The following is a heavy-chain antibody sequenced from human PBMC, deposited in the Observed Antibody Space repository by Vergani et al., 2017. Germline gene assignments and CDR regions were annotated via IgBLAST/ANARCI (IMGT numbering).Heavy chain of an antibody. CDR1: GFTFSSYW. J-gene: IGHJ4*02. V-gene: IGHV3-7*01. CDR3: ARDMRFLEWFSFDY. Sequence: EVQLVESGGGLVQPGGSLRLSCAASGFTFSSYWMGWFRQAPGKGLEWVANIKQDGSEKYYVDSLKGRFTISRDNAKNSLYLQMNSLGAEDTAVYYCARDMRFLEWFSFDYWGQGTLVTVSS. CDR2: IKQDGSEK. D-gene: IGHD3-3*01.